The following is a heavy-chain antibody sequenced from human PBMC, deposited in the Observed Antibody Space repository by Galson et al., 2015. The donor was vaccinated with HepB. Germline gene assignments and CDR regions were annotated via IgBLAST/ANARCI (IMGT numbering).Heavy chain of an antibody. CDR1: GYTFTSYG. D-gene: IGHD2-8*01. V-gene: IGHV1-2*06. J-gene: IGHJ6*02. Sequence: SVKVSCKASGYTFTSYGISWVRQAPGQGLEWMGRINPNSGGTNYAQKFQGRVTMTRDTSISTAYMELRSLRSDDTAVYYCARDGPRGDIVLVVYGYYYYYGMDVWGQGTTVTVSS. CDR2: INPNSGGT. CDR3: ARDGPRGDIVLVVYGYYYYYGMDV.